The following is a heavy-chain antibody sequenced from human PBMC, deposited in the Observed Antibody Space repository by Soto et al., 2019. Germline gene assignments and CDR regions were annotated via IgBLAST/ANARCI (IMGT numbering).Heavy chain of an antibody. J-gene: IGHJ6*02. D-gene: IGHD3-3*01. Sequence: PGGSLRLSCASSGFTFSSYAMHWVRQAPGKGLEWVAVISYDGSNKYYADSVEGRFTISRDNSKNTLYLQMNSLRAEDTAVYYCARDQYDFWSGYPRIYGMDVWGQGTTVTVSS. CDR2: ISYDGSNK. CDR1: GFTFSSYA. V-gene: IGHV3-30-3*01. CDR3: ARDQYDFWSGYPRIYGMDV.